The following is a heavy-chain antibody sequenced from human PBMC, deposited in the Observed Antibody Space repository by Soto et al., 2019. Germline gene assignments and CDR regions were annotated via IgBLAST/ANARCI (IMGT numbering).Heavy chain of an antibody. CDR1: GGSISSYY. J-gene: IGHJ1*01. Sequence: QVQLQESGPGLVKPSETLSLTCTVSGGSISSYYWSWIRQPPGKGLEWIGYIYYSGSTNYNPSLKRRVTISVDTSKNQVALKRSSVSAADTAVYYCVGGVVVAATPAEYFQHWGQGTLVTVSS. CDR3: VGGVVVAATPAEYFQH. V-gene: IGHV4-59*01. D-gene: IGHD2-15*01. CDR2: IYYSGST.